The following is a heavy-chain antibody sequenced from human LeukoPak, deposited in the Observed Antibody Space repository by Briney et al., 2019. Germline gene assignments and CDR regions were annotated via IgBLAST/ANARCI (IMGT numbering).Heavy chain of an antibody. D-gene: IGHD3-16*01. J-gene: IGHJ5*02. CDR3: ARRGIWDLQIGNWFDP. CDR2: IYSSGNI. V-gene: IGHV4-39*02. CDR1: GDSMTTNSYW. Sequence: SETLSLTCSLSGDSMTTNSYWWAWVRQSPGKGLEWIESIYSSGNIYYNPSLKTLASISPDTSKNHYSLTLTSVTAADTAVYYCARRGIWDLQIGNWFDPWGQGILATVSS.